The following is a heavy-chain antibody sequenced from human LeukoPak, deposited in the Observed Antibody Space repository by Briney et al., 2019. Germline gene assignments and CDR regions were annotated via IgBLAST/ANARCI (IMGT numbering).Heavy chain of an antibody. Sequence: PGGSLRFSCAASGFIVSSNHMNWVRQAPGKGLEWVSVLYAEGGTAYADSVKGRFTVSRDNSKNTLYLQMNSLRVEDTAVYYCARDQVGCGGDCYGDAFDLWGQGTLVTVSS. J-gene: IGHJ3*01. CDR2: LYAEGGT. CDR3: ARDQVGCGGDCYGDAFDL. D-gene: IGHD2-21*02. CDR1: GFIVSSNH. V-gene: IGHV3-66*01.